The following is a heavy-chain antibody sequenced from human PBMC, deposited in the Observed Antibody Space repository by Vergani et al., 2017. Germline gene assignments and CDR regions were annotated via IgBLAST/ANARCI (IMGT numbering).Heavy chain of an antibody. Sequence: EVQLVESGGGLVQPGGSLRLSCAASGFPFSSYWMSWVRQAPGKGLEWVANIKQDGSEKYYVDSVKGRFTISRDNAKNSLYLQMNSLRAEDTAVYYCARELIHAFDIWGQGTMVTVSS. CDR1: GFPFSSYW. CDR2: IKQDGSEK. V-gene: IGHV3-7*03. J-gene: IGHJ3*02. CDR3: ARELIHAFDI.